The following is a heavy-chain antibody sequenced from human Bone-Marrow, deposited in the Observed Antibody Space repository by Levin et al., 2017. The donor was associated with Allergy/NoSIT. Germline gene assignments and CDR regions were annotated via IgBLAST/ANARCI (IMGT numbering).Heavy chain of an antibody. CDR2: INPKTGAS. CDR3: AKGGNSGHLQY. J-gene: IGHJ4*02. Sequence: LGASVKVSCKASGYSFTGYYIHWVRQAPGQGLEWMGWINPKTGASNSAQQFQGRVTLTRDTSITTSYMELSGLISDDSSIYYCAKGGNSGHLQYWGQGTLVTVSS. D-gene: IGHD2/OR15-2a*01. CDR1: GYSFTGYY. V-gene: IGHV1-2*03.